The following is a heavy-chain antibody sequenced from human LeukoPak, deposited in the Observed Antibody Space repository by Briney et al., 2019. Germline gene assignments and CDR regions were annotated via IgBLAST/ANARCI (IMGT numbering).Heavy chain of an antibody. CDR2: INPSGGST. Sequence: ASVRLSCKASGYTFTSYYMHWVRQAPGQGLEWMGIINPSGGSTSYAQKFQGRVTITRDKAKSTVYMELSSLRSEDTAVYYCARAWREYYYDSSGKSLGYWGQ. CDR3: ARAWREYYYDSSGKSLGY. V-gene: IGHV1-46*01. D-gene: IGHD3-22*01. J-gene: IGHJ4*02. CDR1: GYTFTSYY.